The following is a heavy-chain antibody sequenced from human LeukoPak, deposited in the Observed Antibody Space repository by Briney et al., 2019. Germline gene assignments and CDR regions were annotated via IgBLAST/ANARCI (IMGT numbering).Heavy chain of an antibody. CDR2: IYHSGST. CDR3: ARVLGSGWYFDY. D-gene: IGHD6-19*01. J-gene: IGHJ4*02. V-gene: IGHV4-4*02. Sequence: SETLSLTCAVSGGSISSSNWWSWVRQPPGKGLEWIGEIYHSGSTNYNPSLKSRVTISVDTSKNQFSLKLSSVTAADTAVYYCARVLGSGWYFDYWGQGTLVTVSS. CDR1: GGSISSSNW.